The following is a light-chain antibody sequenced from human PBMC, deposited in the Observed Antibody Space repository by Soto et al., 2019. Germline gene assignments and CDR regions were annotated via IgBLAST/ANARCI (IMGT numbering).Light chain of an antibody. J-gene: IGKJ3*01. CDR3: QQSYSTPA. Sequence: DIQMTQSPSSLSASVGDRVTITCRASQSISSYLNWYQQKPGKAPNLLIYAASSLQSGVPSRFSGSGSGTDFTLTISSLQPEDFATYYCQQSYSTPAVGPGTKVEIK. V-gene: IGKV1-39*01. CDR1: QSISSY. CDR2: AAS.